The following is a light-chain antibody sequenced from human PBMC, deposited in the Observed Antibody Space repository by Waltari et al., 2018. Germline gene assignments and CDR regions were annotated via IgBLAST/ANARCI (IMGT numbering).Light chain of an antibody. CDR2: GTS. CDR1: QSIHSAY. Sequence: EIVLTQSPSTLSLTPGYRVTVSCRASQSIHSAYLAWYQHKPGQAPRLLIFGTSTRATGIPDRFSGSGSGTDFTLTISRLEPEDFAVYFCHQYGPSLWTFGQGTKVEI. CDR3: HQYGPSLWT. J-gene: IGKJ1*01. V-gene: IGKV3-20*01.